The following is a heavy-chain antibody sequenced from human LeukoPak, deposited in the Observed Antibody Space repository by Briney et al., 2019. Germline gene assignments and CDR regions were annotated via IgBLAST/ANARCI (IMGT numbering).Heavy chain of an antibody. Sequence: GGSLRLSCAASGFTFSSYGMHWVRQAPGKGLEWVAVIWYDGSNKYYADSVKGRFTISRDNSKNTLCLQMNSLRAEDTAVYYCARERYYYDSSGYSYPDYWGQGTLVTVSS. J-gene: IGHJ4*02. CDR2: IWYDGSNK. CDR1: GFTFSSYG. D-gene: IGHD3-22*01. CDR3: ARERYYYDSSGYSYPDY. V-gene: IGHV3-33*01.